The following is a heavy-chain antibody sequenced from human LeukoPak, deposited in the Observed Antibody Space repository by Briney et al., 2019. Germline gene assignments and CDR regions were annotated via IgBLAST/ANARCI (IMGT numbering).Heavy chain of an antibody. Sequence: SETLSLTCTVSGGSISSYYWSWIRQPPGKGLEWIGYIYYSGSTNYNPSLKSRVTISVDTSKNQFSLRLSSVTAADTAVYYCARQELRLGEPSRFDYWGQGTLVTVSS. V-gene: IGHV4-59*01. CDR1: GGSISSYY. D-gene: IGHD3-16*01. J-gene: IGHJ4*02. CDR2: IYYSGST. CDR3: ARQELRLGEPSRFDY.